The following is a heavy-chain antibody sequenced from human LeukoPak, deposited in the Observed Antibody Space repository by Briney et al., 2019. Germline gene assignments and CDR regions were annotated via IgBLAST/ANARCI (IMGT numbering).Heavy chain of an antibody. Sequence: GGSLRLSCAASGFTFSSYAMSWVRQAPGKGLEWVSAISGSGGSTYYADSVKGRFTISRDNARNTVYLQMSSLRVEDTAIYFCAREEHRLAEAGTSAFDLGGQGTLVTVSP. CDR1: GFTFSSYA. CDR3: AREEHRLAEAGTSAFDL. D-gene: IGHD6-13*01. CDR2: ISGSGGST. V-gene: IGHV3-23*01. J-gene: IGHJ3*01.